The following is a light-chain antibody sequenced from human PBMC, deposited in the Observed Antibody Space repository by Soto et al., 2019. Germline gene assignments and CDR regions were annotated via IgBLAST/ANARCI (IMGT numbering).Light chain of an antibody. CDR1: QSVSSRY. J-gene: IGKJ5*01. CDR2: AAS. CDR3: QQYYDWPIT. V-gene: IGKV3-15*01. Sequence: EILLTQSPCTLSLTPGERATLSCRASQSVSSRYLDWYQQKPGHAPRLLIYAASTRAAGIPARFSGSGSGTDFTLTISSLQSEDFVIYYCQQYYDWPITFGQGTRLEIK.